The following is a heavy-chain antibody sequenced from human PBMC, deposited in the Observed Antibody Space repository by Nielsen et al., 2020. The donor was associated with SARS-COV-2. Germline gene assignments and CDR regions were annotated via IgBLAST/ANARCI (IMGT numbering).Heavy chain of an antibody. CDR3: VREPYSSGWEGAFDI. D-gene: IGHD6-19*01. V-gene: IGHV3-23*01. CDR2: ISGSGGST. CDR1: GFTFSSYA. J-gene: IGHJ3*02. Sequence: GESLKISCAASGFTFSSYAMSWVRQAPGKGLEWVSAISGSGGSTYYADSVKGRFTISRDNAKNSLYLQMNSLRAEDTALYYCVREPYSSGWEGAFDIWGQGTMVTVSS.